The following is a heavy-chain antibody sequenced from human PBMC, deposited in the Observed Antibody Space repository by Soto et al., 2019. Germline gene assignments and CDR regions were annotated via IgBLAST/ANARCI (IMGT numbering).Heavy chain of an antibody. J-gene: IGHJ6*02. Sequence: GGSLRLSCAASGFTFSSYGMHWVRQAPGKGLEWVAVISYDGSNKYYADSVKGRFTISRDNSKNTLYLQMNSLRAEDTAVYYCAKDPSWQGGGYYYYGMDVWGQGTTVTV. D-gene: IGHD1-26*01. CDR3: AKDPSWQGGGYYYYGMDV. CDR2: ISYDGSNK. V-gene: IGHV3-30*18. CDR1: GFTFSSYG.